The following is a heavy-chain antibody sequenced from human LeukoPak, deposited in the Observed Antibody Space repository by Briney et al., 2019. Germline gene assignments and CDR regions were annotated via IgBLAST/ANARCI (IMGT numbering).Heavy chain of an antibody. Sequence: PSETLSLTCTVSGGSITSRSYYWSWIRQPAGKGLEWIGRIYTSGSTNYNPSLKSRVTISVDTSKNQFSLKLSSVTAADTAVYYCARDGGDWNGLDYYYMDVWGKGTTVTISS. CDR1: GGSITSRSYY. D-gene: IGHD1-1*01. CDR3: ARDGGDWNGLDYYYMDV. J-gene: IGHJ6*03. CDR2: IYTSGST. V-gene: IGHV4-61*02.